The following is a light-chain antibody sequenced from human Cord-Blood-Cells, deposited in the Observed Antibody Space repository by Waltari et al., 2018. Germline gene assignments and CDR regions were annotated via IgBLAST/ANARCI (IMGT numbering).Light chain of an antibody. CDR2: GAS. V-gene: IGKV3-15*01. J-gene: IGKJ1*01. CDR3: QQYNNWPPWT. CDR1: QSVSSN. Sequence: EIVMTQSPATLSVSPGDRATLSCRASQSVSSNLAWYQQKPCQAPRLLIYGASTRATGIPARFSGSGSGTEFTLSISSLQSEDFAVYYCQQYNNWPPWTFGQGTKVEIK.